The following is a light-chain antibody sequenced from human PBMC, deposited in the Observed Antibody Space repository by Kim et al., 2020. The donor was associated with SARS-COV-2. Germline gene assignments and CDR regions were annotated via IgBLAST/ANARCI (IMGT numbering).Light chain of an antibody. CDR2: YDS. CDR3: HVWDSSSDHPV. CDR1: NIGSKS. V-gene: IGLV3-21*04. J-gene: IGLJ3*02. Sequence: SYELTQPPSVSVSPGKPARITCGGNNIGSKSVHWYQQKPGQAPVLVIYYDSDRPSGIPERFSGSNSGTTATLTISSVEAGDEADYYCHVWDSSSDHPVFG.